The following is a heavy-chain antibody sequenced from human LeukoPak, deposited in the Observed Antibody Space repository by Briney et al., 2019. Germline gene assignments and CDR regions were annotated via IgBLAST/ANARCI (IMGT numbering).Heavy chain of an antibody. CDR3: AKDWYYYDSSGYYWDAFDI. CDR2: ISGSGGST. CDR1: RFTFSSYA. V-gene: IGHV3-23*01. J-gene: IGHJ3*02. Sequence: GGSLRLSCAASRFTFSSYAMNWVRQAPGKGLEWVSTISGSGGSTYYADSVKGRFTVSRDNSKNTLYLQMNSLRAEDTAVYYCAKDWYYYDSSGYYWDAFDIWDQGTMVTVSS. D-gene: IGHD3-22*01.